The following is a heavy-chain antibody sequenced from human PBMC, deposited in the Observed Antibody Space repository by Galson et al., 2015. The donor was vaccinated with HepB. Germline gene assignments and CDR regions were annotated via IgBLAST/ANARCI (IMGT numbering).Heavy chain of an antibody. CDR3: ARGAGAFDM. CDR1: GFTVSGNY. J-gene: IGHJ3*02. V-gene: IGHV3-53*01. CDR2: LYSGGST. Sequence: SLRLSCAASGFTVSGNYMSWVRLAPGKGLEWVSSLYSGGSTYYADSVRGRFTISRDNSNNTLYLQMNSLRAEDTAVYYCARGAGAFDMWGQGTMVTVSS.